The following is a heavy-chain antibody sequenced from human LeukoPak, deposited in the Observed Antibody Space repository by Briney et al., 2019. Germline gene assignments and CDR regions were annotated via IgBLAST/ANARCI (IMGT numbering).Heavy chain of an antibody. D-gene: IGHD6-19*01. CDR1: GFTFSGYW. CDR2: INSDGSST. CDR3: ARDRDNVAGTRGYFDY. V-gene: IGHV3-74*01. Sequence: GGSLRLSCAASGFTFSGYWMHWVRQAPGKGLGWVSRINSDGSSTSYADSVKGRFTISRDNAKNTLYLQMNSLRAEDTAVYYCARDRDNVAGTRGYFDYWGQGTLVTVSS. J-gene: IGHJ4*02.